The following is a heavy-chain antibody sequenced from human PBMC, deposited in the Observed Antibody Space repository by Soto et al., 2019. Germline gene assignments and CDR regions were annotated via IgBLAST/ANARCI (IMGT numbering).Heavy chain of an antibody. V-gene: IGHV4-61*01. CDR2: IYYSGST. J-gene: IGHJ4*02. D-gene: IGHD5-12*01. CDR1: GGSISSSSYY. CDR3: ARVVFGWISHYFDY. Sequence: NPSETLSLTCTVSGGSISSSSYYWNWIRQPPGKGMEWIGYIYYSGSTNYNPYLKSRVTISVDTSKNQFSLKLSSVTAVDTSVYYCARVVFGWISHYFDYWGQGTLVTVSS.